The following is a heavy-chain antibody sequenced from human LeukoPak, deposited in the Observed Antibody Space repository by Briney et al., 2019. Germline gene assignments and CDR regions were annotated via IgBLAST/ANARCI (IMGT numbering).Heavy chain of an antibody. D-gene: IGHD3-9*01. Sequence: GASVKVSCKTSGYTFRTYGISWVRQAPGQGLEWMGRIIPILGIANYAQKFQGRVTITADKSTSTAYMELSSLRSEDTAVYYCARDRSDYDILTGYYTENWFDPWGQGTLVTVSS. CDR3: ARDRSDYDILTGYYTENWFDP. J-gene: IGHJ5*02. CDR1: GYTFRTYG. V-gene: IGHV1-69*04. CDR2: IIPILGIA.